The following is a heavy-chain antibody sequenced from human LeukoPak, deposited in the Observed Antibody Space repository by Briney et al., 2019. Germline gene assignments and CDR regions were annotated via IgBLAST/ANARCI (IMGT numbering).Heavy chain of an antibody. CDR1: GGSISSSSYC. D-gene: IGHD2-15*01. Sequence: SETLSLTCTVSGGSISSSSYCWGWIRQPPGKGLEWIGSIYYSGSTYYNPSLKSRVTISVDTSKNQFSLKLSSVTAADTAVYYCARYCSGGSCADYNWFDPWGQGTLVTVSS. J-gene: IGHJ5*02. CDR2: IYYSGST. V-gene: IGHV4-39*07. CDR3: ARYCSGGSCADYNWFDP.